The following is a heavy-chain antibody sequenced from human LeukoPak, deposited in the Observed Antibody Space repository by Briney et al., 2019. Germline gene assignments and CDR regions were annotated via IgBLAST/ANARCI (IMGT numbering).Heavy chain of an antibody. CDR1: GFTFSSYG. CDR2: ISYDGSNK. CDR3: AKPMVRRVINFDY. J-gene: IGHJ4*02. D-gene: IGHD3-10*01. Sequence: GRSLRLSCAASGFTFSSYGMHWVRQAPGKGLEWVAVISYDGSNKYYADSVKGRFTISRDNSKNTLYLQMNSLRAEDTAVYYCAKPMVRRVINFDYWGQGTLVTVSS. V-gene: IGHV3-30*18.